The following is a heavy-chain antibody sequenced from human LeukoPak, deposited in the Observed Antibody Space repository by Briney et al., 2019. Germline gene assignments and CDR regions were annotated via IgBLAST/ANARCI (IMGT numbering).Heavy chain of an antibody. J-gene: IGHJ5*02. Sequence: SETLSLTCTVSGGSISSYYWSWIRQPPGKGLEWIGYIHYSGSTNYNPSLKSRVTISVDTSKNQFSLKLSSVTAADTAVYYCARLERYSSGWYGSNWFDPWGQGTLVTVSS. D-gene: IGHD6-19*01. V-gene: IGHV4-59*08. CDR1: GGSISSYY. CDR2: IHYSGST. CDR3: ARLERYSSGWYGSNWFDP.